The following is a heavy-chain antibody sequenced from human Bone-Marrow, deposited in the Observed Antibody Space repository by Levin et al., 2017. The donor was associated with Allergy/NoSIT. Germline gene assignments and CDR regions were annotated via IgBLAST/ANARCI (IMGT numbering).Heavy chain of an antibody. J-gene: IGHJ4*02. D-gene: IGHD6-19*01. CDR2: ISGSGGST. Sequence: PGGSLRLSCAASGFTFSSYAMSWVRQAPGKGLEWVSSISGSGGSTYYADSVKGRFTISRDNSKNTLYLQMNSLRAEDTAVYYCAKETRLIGLQWVVDDDYWGQGTLVTVSA. CDR1: GFTFSSYA. CDR3: AKETRLIGLQWVVDDDY. V-gene: IGHV3-23*01.